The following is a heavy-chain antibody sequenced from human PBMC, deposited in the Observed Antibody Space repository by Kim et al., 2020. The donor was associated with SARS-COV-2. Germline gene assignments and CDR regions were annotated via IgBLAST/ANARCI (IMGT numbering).Heavy chain of an antibody. CDR3: ARDDYSGSNFDY. Sequence: TYAETLQVRFTMTPDTSTSTANMELRSLRSDDTAVYYCARDDYSGSNFDYWGQGTLVTVSS. J-gene: IGHJ4*02. D-gene: IGHD1-26*01. V-gene: IGHV1-18*01.